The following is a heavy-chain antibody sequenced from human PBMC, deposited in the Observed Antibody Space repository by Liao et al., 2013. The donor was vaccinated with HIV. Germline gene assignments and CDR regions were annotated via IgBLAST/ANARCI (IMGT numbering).Heavy chain of an antibody. CDR3: ARVDQYYDYWRGYENWFDP. V-gene: IGHV4-4*07. CDR2: IYTSGST. J-gene: IGHJ5*02. CDR1: GGSISSYY. D-gene: IGHD3-3*01. Sequence: QLQESGPGLVKPSETLSLTCTVSGGSISSYYWSWIRQPAGKGLEWLGRIYTSGSTNYNPSLKSRVTMSVDTSKNQFSLKLSSVTAADTAVYYCARVDQYYDYWRGYENWFDPWGQGTLVTVSS.